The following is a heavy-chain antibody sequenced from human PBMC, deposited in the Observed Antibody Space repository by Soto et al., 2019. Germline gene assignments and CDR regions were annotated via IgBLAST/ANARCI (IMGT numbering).Heavy chain of an antibody. CDR3: ARAYDTALALIF. Sequence: SETLSLTCAVYGGSFSSYHWSWIRQTPGKGLEWIGEINHLTTTNYNPSLKSRVIISLDTPKNQFSLKLSSVTAADTAVYYCARAYDTALALIFWGQGILVTVSS. V-gene: IGHV4-34*01. CDR1: GGSFSSYH. CDR2: INHLTTT. J-gene: IGHJ4*02. D-gene: IGHD5-18*01.